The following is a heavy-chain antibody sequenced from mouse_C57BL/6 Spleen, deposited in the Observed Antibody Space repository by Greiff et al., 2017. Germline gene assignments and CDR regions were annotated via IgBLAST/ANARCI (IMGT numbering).Heavy chain of an antibody. D-gene: IGHD2-2*01. V-gene: IGHV1-80*01. CDR1: GYAFSSYW. Sequence: VQLQQSGAELVKPGASVKISCKASGYAFSSYWMNWVKQRPGKGLEWIGQIYPGDGDTNYNGKFKGKATLTADKSSSTAYMQLSSLTSEDSAVYFCARDGGLRREDYYAMDYWGQGTSVTVSS. J-gene: IGHJ4*01. CDR2: IYPGDGDT. CDR3: ARDGGLRREDYYAMDY.